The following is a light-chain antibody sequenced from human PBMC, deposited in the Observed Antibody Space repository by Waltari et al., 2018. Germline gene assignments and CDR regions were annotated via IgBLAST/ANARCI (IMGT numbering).Light chain of an antibody. CDR1: SSHIRYNF. CDR2: ENN. Sequence: SVFTQPPSLSAAPGQKVTISCSRRSSHIRYNFLPWYQQCQGTAPKLLIYENNKRPAGSPDRFAGSKSGTSGTLVITGVQTGDEADYYCGSWDSSLSLVFGGGTKLSVL. CDR3: GSWDSSLSLV. V-gene: IGLV1-51*02. J-gene: IGLJ2*01.